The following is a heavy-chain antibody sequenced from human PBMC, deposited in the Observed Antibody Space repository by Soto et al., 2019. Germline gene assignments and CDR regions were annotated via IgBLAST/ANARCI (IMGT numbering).Heavy chain of an antibody. Sequence: QVQLVQSGAEVKKPGSSVKVSCKASGGTFSSYAISWVRQAPGQGLEWMGGIIPISETTNYAQKFQGRVTINAEESKSTAYMELSSLRSEDTAVYYCARSQGSSTSLEIYYYYYYGMDVWGQGTTVTVSS. CDR1: GGTFSSYA. CDR3: ARSQGSSTSLEIYYYYYYGMDV. V-gene: IGHV1-69*01. D-gene: IGHD2-2*01. J-gene: IGHJ6*02. CDR2: IIPISETT.